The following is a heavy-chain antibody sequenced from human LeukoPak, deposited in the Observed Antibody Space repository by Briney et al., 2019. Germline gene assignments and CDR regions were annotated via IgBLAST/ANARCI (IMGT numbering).Heavy chain of an antibody. Sequence: SETLSLTCAVYGGSFRGYYWSWIRQPPGKGLEWIGEINHSGSTNYSPSLKSRVTISVDTSNNQFSLKLSSVTAADTAVYYCARRRTGTGATTEGYWGQETLVTVSS. D-gene: IGHD4-17*01. CDR1: GGSFRGYY. J-gene: IGHJ4*02. CDR2: INHSGST. V-gene: IGHV4-34*01. CDR3: ARRRTGTGATTEGY.